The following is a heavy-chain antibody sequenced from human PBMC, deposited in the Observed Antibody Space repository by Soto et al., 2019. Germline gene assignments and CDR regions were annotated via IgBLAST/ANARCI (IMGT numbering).Heavy chain of an antibody. J-gene: IGHJ4*02. D-gene: IGHD5-12*01. CDR3: AKDPETEVDLFPLYFDY. Sequence: GGSLRLSCAASGFPFSSYGMHWVRQAPGKGLEWVAVISYDGSNKYYADSVKGRFTISRDNSKNTLYLQMNSLRAEDTAVYYCAKDPETEVDLFPLYFDYWGQGTLVTVSS. CDR2: ISYDGSNK. V-gene: IGHV3-30*18. CDR1: GFPFSSYG.